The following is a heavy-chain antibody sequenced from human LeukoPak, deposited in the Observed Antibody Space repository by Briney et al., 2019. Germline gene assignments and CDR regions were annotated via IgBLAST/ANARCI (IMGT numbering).Heavy chain of an antibody. Sequence: ASVKVSCKASGYTFTSYGISWVRQAPGQGLEWMGWISAYNGNTNYAQKLQGRVTMTTDTSTSTAYMELRSLRSDDTALYYCAREGRQGTGGWYYFDYWGQGTLVTVSS. V-gene: IGHV1-18*01. CDR3: AREGRQGTGGWYYFDY. CDR1: GYTFTSYG. J-gene: IGHJ4*02. CDR2: ISAYNGNT. D-gene: IGHD2-8*02.